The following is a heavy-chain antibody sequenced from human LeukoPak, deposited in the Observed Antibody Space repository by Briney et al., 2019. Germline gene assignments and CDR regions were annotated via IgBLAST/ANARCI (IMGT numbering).Heavy chain of an antibody. D-gene: IGHD3-3*01. CDR1: GYTFTGYY. Sequence: ASVKVSCKASGYTFTGYYMHWVRQAPGQGLEWMGWINPNSGGTNYAQKLQGRVTMTKDTSISTAYMELSRLRSDDTAVYYCARERTDFWSGSDYYGMDVWGQGTTVTVSS. V-gene: IGHV1-2*02. J-gene: IGHJ6*02. CDR3: ARERTDFWSGSDYYGMDV. CDR2: INPNSGGT.